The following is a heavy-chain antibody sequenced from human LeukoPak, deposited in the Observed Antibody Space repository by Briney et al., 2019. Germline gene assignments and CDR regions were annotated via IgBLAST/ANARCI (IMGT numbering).Heavy chain of an antibody. J-gene: IGHJ5*02. CDR1: GFTLSSYS. V-gene: IGHV3-21*01. Sequence: PGGSLRLSCAASGFTLSSYSMNWVRQAPGKGLEWVSSISSSSSYIYYADSVKGRFTISRDNAKNSLYLQMNSLRAEDTAVYYCARAPLSSSPRPNWFDPWGQGTLVTVSS. CDR3: ARAPLSSSPRPNWFDP. D-gene: IGHD6-13*01. CDR2: ISSSSSYI.